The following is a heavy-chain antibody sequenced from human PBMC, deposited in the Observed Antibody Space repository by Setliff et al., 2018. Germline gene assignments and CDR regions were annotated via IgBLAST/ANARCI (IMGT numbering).Heavy chain of an antibody. J-gene: IGHJ4*02. CDR2: FDPEDGET. CDR1: GYTLTELS. D-gene: IGHD3-3*01. V-gene: IGHV1-24*01. Sequence: GASVKVSCKVSGYTLTELSRHWVRQAPGKGLEWMGGFDPEDGETIYAQKFQGRVTMTEDTSTDTAYMELSSLRSEDTAVYYCASRATYYNFWSGYYLYWGQGTLVTVSS. CDR3: ASRATYYNFWSGYYLY.